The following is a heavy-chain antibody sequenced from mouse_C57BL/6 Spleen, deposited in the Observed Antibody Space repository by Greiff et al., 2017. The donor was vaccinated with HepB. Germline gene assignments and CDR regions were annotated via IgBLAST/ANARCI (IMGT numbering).Heavy chain of an antibody. V-gene: IGHV14-4*01. CDR1: GFNIKDDY. CDR2: IDPENGDT. D-gene: IGHD3-2*02. CDR3: TIRQLRLQFAY. J-gene: IGHJ3*01. Sequence: EVQLQQSGAELVRPGASVKLSCTASGFNIKDDYMHWVKQRPEQGLEWIGWIDPENGDTEYASKFQGKATITADTSSNTAYLQLSSLTSEDTAVYYGTIRQLRLQFAYWGQGTLVTVSA.